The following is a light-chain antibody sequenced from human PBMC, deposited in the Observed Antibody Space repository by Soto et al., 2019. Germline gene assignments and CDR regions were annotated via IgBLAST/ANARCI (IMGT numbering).Light chain of an antibody. J-gene: IGLJ2*01. CDR1: SGDVGSYNL. Sequence: QSALTQPASMSGSPGQSITISCTGTSGDVGSYNLVSWYQQHPGKAPKLMIYEGSKRPSGVSNRFSGSKSGNTASLTISGLQAEDEADYYCCSYASSRSLVFGGGTKLTVL. CDR2: EGS. CDR3: CSYASSRSLV. V-gene: IGLV2-23*01.